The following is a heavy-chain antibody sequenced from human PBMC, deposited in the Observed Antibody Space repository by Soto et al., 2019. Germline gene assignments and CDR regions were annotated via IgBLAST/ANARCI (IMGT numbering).Heavy chain of an antibody. CDR1: GFTFSSYA. Sequence: GGSLRLSCAASGFTFSSYALNWVRQAPGKGLEWVSAISGSGGGTYYADSVKGRFTISRDNSKNTLYLQMNSLGAGDTAVYYCTKERLPSSDNSSTLFEYWGPGTRVTVSS. CDR2: ISGSGGGT. D-gene: IGHD3-10*01. J-gene: IGHJ4*02. CDR3: TKERLPSSDNSSTLFEY. V-gene: IGHV3-23*01.